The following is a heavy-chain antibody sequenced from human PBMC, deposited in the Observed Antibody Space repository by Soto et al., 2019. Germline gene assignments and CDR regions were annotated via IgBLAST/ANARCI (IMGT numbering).Heavy chain of an antibody. J-gene: IGHJ1*01. CDR2: VSGSGTWT. CDR3: AKREGDGYSLAEFFQH. D-gene: IGHD2-21*01. V-gene: IGHV3-23*01. Sequence: EVQLLESGGGLVQPGGSLRLSCAASGFTFTSHAMSWVRQAPGKGLEWVSGVSGSGTWTYYAESVKGRFTISRDNSKNTMYLQRDSLRAADTALYYCAKREGDGYSLAEFFQHWGQGTLVTVSS. CDR1: GFTFTSHA.